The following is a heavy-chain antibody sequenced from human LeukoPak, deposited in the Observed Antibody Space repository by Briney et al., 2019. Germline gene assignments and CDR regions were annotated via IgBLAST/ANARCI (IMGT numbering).Heavy chain of an antibody. D-gene: IGHD2-21*02. V-gene: IGHV1-2*02. CDR3: ARTLGLNVVVTAIGHGWFDP. CDR2: INSNSGGT. Sequence: ASVKVSCKASGYTFTGYYIHWVRQAPGQGLEWMGWINSNSGGTNYAQKFQGRVTMTRDTSISTAYMELSRLRSDDTAVYYCARTLGLNVVVTAIGHGWFDPWGQGTLVTVSS. J-gene: IGHJ5*02. CDR1: GYTFTGYY.